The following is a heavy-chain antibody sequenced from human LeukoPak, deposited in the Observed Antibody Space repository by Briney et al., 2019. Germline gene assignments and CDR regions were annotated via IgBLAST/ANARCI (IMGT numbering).Heavy chain of an antibody. Sequence: GRSLRLSCAASGFTFSSYAMHWVRQAPGKGLEWVAVISYDGSNKYYADSVKGRFTISRDNSKNTLYLQMNSLRAEDTAVYYCAKDFSPEAYWGQGTLVTVSS. CDR1: GFTFSSYA. V-gene: IGHV3-30-3*01. CDR2: ISYDGSNK. J-gene: IGHJ4*02. CDR3: AKDFSPEAY. D-gene: IGHD1-14*01.